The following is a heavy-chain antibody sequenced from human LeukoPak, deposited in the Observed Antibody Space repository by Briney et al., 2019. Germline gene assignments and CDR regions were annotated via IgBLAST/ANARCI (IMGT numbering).Heavy chain of an antibody. Sequence: SETLSLTCTVSGGSISSSSYYWGWIRQPPGKGLEWIGSIYYSGSTYYNPSLKSRVTISVDTSKNQFSLKLSSVTAADTAVYYCARQSGMATISYWGQGTLVTVSS. CDR1: GGSISSSSYY. CDR2: IYYSGST. CDR3: ARQSGMATISY. D-gene: IGHD5-24*01. V-gene: IGHV4-39*01. J-gene: IGHJ4*02.